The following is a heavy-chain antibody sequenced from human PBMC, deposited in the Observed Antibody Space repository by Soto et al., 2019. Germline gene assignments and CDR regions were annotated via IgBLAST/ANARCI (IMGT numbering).Heavy chain of an antibody. Sequence: QVQLVQSGPEVRKPGASVKVSCKASGYIFSRYGISWVRQAPGQGLERMGWISGYNGNTKFGERVQGRVNVTTDTSTSTAYMELRSLRSDDTAVYYCAREAAAERNYYGLDVWGQGTTVIVSS. D-gene: IGHD6-13*01. V-gene: IGHV1-18*01. CDR3: AREAAAERNYYGLDV. CDR2: ISGYNGNT. J-gene: IGHJ6*02. CDR1: GYIFSRYG.